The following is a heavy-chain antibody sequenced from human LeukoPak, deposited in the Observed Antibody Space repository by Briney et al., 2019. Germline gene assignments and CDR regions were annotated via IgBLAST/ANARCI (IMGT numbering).Heavy chain of an antibody. D-gene: IGHD2-15*01. CDR3: ARGRRSSGGSCYDY. J-gene: IGHJ4*02. CDR1: GGSFSGYY. CDR2: INHSGST. V-gene: IGHV4-34*01. Sequence: SETLSLTCAVYGGSFSGYYWSWIRQPPGKGLEWIGEINHSGSTNYNPPLKSRVTISVDTSKNQFSLKLSSVTAADTAVYYCARGRRSSGGSCYDYWGQGTLVTVSS.